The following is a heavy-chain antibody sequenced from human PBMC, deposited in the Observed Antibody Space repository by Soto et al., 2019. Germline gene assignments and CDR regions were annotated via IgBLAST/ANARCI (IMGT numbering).Heavy chain of an antibody. D-gene: IGHD3-3*01. V-gene: IGHV3-30*18. CDR3: AKGSTIFGAFDY. CDR1: GFTFSSYG. CDR2: ISYDGSNK. J-gene: IGHJ4*02. Sequence: QVQLVESGGGVVQPGRSLRLSCAASGFTFSSYGMHWVRQAPGKGLEWVAVISYDGSNKYYADSVKGRFTISRDNSKNTLYLQMNSLRAEDTAVYYCAKGSTIFGAFDYWGQGTLVTVSS.